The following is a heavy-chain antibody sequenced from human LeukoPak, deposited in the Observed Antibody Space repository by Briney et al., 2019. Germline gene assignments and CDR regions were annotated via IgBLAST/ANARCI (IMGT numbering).Heavy chain of an antibody. CDR3: ARDNRRGYDSSGYDY. CDR2: IYHSGTT. D-gene: IGHD3-22*01. V-gene: IGHV4-59*02. CDR1: GGSVNDYY. Sequence: SETLSLTCVVSGGSVNDYYWSWIRQPPGKGLEWIGYIYHSGTTNFSPSLRSRVAVSVDTSKNQFSLRLSSVTAADTAVYYCARDNRRGYDSSGYDYWRQGTLVTVPS. J-gene: IGHJ4*02.